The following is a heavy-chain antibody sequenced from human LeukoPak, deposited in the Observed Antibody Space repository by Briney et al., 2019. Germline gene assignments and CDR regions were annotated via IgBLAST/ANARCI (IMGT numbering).Heavy chain of an antibody. Sequence: GGSLRLSCAASGFTFSSYAMSWVRQAPGKGLEWVSAISGSGGSTYYADSVKGRFTISRGNSKNTLYLQMNSLRAEDTAVYYCAKDRDGYSGYDGAFDYWGQGTLVTVSS. J-gene: IGHJ4*02. CDR1: GFTFSSYA. V-gene: IGHV3-23*01. CDR2: ISGSGGST. D-gene: IGHD5-12*01. CDR3: AKDRDGYSGYDGAFDY.